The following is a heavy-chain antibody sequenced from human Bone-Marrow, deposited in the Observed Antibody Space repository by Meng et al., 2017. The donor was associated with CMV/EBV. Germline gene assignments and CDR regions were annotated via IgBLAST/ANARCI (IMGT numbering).Heavy chain of an antibody. CDR1: GFTFSSYS. CDR2: ISSSSSYI. D-gene: IGHD2-2*01. Sequence: GGSLRLSCAASGFTFSSYSMNWVRQAPGKGLEWVSSISSSSSYIYYADSVKGRFTISRDNAKNSLYLQMNSLRAEDTAVYYCAVDCSSTSCYFINDAFDIWGQGTMVPVSS. V-gene: IGHV3-21*01. CDR3: AVDCSSTSCYFINDAFDI. J-gene: IGHJ3*02.